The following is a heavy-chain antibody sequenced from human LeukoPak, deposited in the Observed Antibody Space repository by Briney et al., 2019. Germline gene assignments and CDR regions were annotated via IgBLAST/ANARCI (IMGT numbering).Heavy chain of an antibody. Sequence: PGGSLRLSCTASGFTFGTYWMSWVRHPPGKGLEWVAKTNQDGTEKYYVDSVKGRFTISRDNAKNSLYLQMNSLRAEDTAVYYCARGGSGWYEGDYWGQGTLVTVSS. J-gene: IGHJ4*02. D-gene: IGHD6-19*01. CDR1: GFTFGTYW. CDR2: TNQDGTEK. CDR3: ARGGSGWYEGDY. V-gene: IGHV3-7*01.